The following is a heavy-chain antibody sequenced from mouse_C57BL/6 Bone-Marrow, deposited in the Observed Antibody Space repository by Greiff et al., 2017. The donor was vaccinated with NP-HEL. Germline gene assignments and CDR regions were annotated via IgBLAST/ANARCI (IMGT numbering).Heavy chain of an antibody. CDR3: ARHPDGDYFDY. Sequence: DVHLVESGGDLVKPGGSLKLSCAASGFTFSSYGMSWVRQTPDKRLEWVATISSGGSYTYYPDSVKGRFTISRDNAKNTLYLQMSSLKSEDTAMYYCARHPDGDYFDYWGQGTTLTVSS. V-gene: IGHV5-6*01. CDR1: GFTFSSYG. J-gene: IGHJ2*01. CDR2: ISSGGSYT.